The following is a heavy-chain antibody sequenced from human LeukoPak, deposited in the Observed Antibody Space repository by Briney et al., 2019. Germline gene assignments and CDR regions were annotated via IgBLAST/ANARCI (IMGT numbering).Heavy chain of an antibody. CDR1: GDPISSHRDYK. J-gene: IGHJ4*02. CDR3: AREYSAFDY. CDR2: IYDSGST. D-gene: IGHD5-12*01. V-gene: IGHV4-61*01. Sequence: PSETLSLTCTVSGDPISSHRDYKWTWIRQPPGKGLEWIGYIYDSGSTNYNPSLKSRVTISVDTSKNQFSLKLTSVTAADTAVYYCAREYSAFDYWGQGTLVTVSS.